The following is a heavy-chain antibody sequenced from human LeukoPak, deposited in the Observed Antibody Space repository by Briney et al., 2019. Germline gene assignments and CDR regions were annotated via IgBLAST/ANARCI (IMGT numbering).Heavy chain of an antibody. CDR3: ARFEDSYGSGSYPY. Sequence: SETLSLTCAVYGGSFSGYYWSWIRQPPGKGLEWIGEINHSGSTNYNPSLKSRVTISVDTSKNQFSLKLSSVTAADTAVYYCARFEDSYGSGSYPYWGQGTLVTVSS. V-gene: IGHV4-34*01. CDR2: INHSGST. D-gene: IGHD3-10*01. J-gene: IGHJ4*02. CDR1: GGSFSGYY.